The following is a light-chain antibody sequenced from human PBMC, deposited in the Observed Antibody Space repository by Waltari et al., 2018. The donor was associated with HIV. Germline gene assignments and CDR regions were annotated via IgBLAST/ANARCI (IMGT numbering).Light chain of an antibody. CDR1: QSVSSY. CDR2: NAS. CDR3: HQRSNWPRT. J-gene: IGKJ2*01. V-gene: IGKV3-11*01. Sequence: EIVLTQSPATLSLSPGERATLSCRASQSVSSYLACYQQKPGQAPRLLNYNASNRATVIPARLSGSGSWTDLTLTISSLEPEDFAVYYCHQRSNWPRTFGQGTKLEIK.